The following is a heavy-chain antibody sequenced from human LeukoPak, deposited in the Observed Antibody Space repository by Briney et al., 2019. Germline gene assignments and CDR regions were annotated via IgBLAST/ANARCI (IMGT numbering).Heavy chain of an antibody. CDR2: ISSSSSTI. V-gene: IGHV3-48*01. CDR3: AREGLWGPSFDI. CDR1: RFTFKNYG. D-gene: IGHD3-16*01. Sequence: PGGSLRLSCAASRFTFKNYGMHWVRQAPGKGLEWVSYISSSSSTIYYADSVKGRFTISRDNSKNTLYLQMNSLRAEDTAVYYCAREGLWGPSFDIWGQGTMVTVSS. J-gene: IGHJ3*02.